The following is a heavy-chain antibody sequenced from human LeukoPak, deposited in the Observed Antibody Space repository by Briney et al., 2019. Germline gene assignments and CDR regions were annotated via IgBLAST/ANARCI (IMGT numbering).Heavy chain of an antibody. CDR1: GYTFTGYY. Sequence: ASVKVSCKASGYTFTGYYMHWVRQAPGQGLEWMGWINPNSGGTNYAQKFQGRVTMTRDTSISTAYMELSRLRSDDTAVYYCARVSRDSGSYRFDCWGQGTLVTVSS. CDR2: INPNSGGT. CDR3: ARVSRDSGSYRFDC. D-gene: IGHD1-26*01. V-gene: IGHV1-2*02. J-gene: IGHJ4*02.